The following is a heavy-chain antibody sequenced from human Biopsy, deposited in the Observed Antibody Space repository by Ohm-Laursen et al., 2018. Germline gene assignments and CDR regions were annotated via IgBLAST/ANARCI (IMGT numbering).Heavy chain of an antibody. D-gene: IGHD2-15*01. CDR2: INQAGTT. J-gene: IGHJ4*02. CDR3: GNEVHGRDY. CDR1: GKTFSDHQ. V-gene: IGHV4-34*08. Sequence: SETLFLTCAVFGKTFSDHQWSWIRQPPGKGLEWIGQINQAGTTNYNPSLKSRVSISADASKYEFSLRLTSVTAADTAVYLCGNEVHGRDYWGLGAQVTVSS.